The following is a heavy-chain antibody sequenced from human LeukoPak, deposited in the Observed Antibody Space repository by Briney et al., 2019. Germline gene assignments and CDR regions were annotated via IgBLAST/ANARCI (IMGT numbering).Heavy chain of an antibody. CDR3: AREPGHYYGSGSYYNFDY. CDR1: GYTFTSNY. D-gene: IGHD3-10*01. V-gene: IGHV1-18*04. Sequence: ASVKVSCKAFGYTFTSNYMHWVRQAPGQGLEWMGWISAYNGNTNYAQKLQGRVTMTTDTSTSTAYMELRSLRSDDTAVYYCAREPGHYYGSGSYYNFDYWGQGTLVTVSS. J-gene: IGHJ4*02. CDR2: ISAYNGNT.